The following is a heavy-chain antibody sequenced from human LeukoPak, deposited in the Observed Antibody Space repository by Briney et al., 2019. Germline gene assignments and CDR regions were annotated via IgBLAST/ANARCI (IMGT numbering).Heavy chain of an antibody. CDR1: GFIFNNYA. Sequence: TGGSLRLSCAGSGFIFNNYAMHWVRQPPGKGLEWVSGISWNSGSIDYADSVKGRFTISRGNAKNSLYLQMNSLRVEDTAFYYCAKDNRRHYTSGPNPDSLHWGQGALVTVSS. CDR3: AKDNRRHYTSGPNPDSLH. V-gene: IGHV3-9*01. CDR2: ISWNSGSI. J-gene: IGHJ4*02. D-gene: IGHD6-19*01.